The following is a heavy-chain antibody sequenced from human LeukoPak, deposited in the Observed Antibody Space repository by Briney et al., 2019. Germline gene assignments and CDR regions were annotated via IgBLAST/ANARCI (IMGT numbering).Heavy chain of an antibody. V-gene: IGHV3-23*01. CDR3: AKVVLGLGDAFDI. D-gene: IGHD3/OR15-3a*01. J-gene: IGHJ3*02. CDR1: GFTFSSYA. CDR2: ISGSGGST. Sequence: GESLRLSCAASGFTFSSYAMSWVRQAPGKGLEWVSAISGSGGSTYYADSVKGRFTISRDNSKNTLYLQMNSLRAEDTAVYYCAKVVLGLGDAFDIWGQGTMVTVSS.